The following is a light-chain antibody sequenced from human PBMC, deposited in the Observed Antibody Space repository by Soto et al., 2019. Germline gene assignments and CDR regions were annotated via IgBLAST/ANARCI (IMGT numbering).Light chain of an antibody. Sequence: IVITQSTATLSVSPGARHTLSYRASQSVSSSYLAWYQQTPGQAPRLLIYDASNRATGIPARFSGSGSGTVFTITISSLEPDDFAVYYCQQRSNWITFGEGTRLEIK. J-gene: IGKJ5*01. CDR1: QSVSSSY. V-gene: IGKV3D-20*02. CDR3: QQRSNWIT. CDR2: DAS.